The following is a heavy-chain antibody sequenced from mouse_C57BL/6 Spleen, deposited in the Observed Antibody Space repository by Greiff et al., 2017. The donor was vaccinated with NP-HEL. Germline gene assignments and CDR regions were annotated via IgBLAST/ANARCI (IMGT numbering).Heavy chain of an antibody. V-gene: IGHV1-62-2*01. D-gene: IGHD1-1*01. Sequence: QVQLKESGAELVKPGASVKLSCKASGYTFTEYTIHWVKQRSGQGLEWIGWFYPGSGSIKYNEKFKDKATLTADKSSSTVYMELSRLTSEDFAVYFCARHSCLYYGSSYGYFDVWGTGTTVTVSS. CDR3: ARHSCLYYGSSYGYFDV. J-gene: IGHJ1*03. CDR2: FYPGSGSI. CDR1: GYTFTEYT.